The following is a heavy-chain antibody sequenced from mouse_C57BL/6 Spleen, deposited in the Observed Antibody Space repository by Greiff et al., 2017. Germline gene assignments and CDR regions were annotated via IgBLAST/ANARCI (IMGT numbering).Heavy chain of an antibody. J-gene: IGHJ4*01. CDR3: AREGGFATVVGAMDY. Sequence: QVQLQQSGAELVKPGASVKLSCKASGYTFTSYWMHWVKQRPGQGLEWIGMIHPNSGSTNYNEKFKSKATLTVDKSSSTAYVQLSSLTSEDSAVYYCAREGGFATVVGAMDYWGQGTSVTVSS. CDR1: GYTFTSYW. CDR2: IHPNSGST. D-gene: IGHD1-1*01. V-gene: IGHV1-64*01.